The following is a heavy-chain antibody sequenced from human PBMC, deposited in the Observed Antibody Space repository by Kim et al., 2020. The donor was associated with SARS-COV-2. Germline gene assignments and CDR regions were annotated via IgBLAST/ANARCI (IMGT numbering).Heavy chain of an antibody. CDR3: ARMARQWLEDWYFDL. D-gene: IGHD6-19*01. CDR2: IYSGGST. CDR1: GFTVSSNY. V-gene: IGHV3-53*04. Sequence: GSLRLSCAASGFTVSSNYMSWVRQAPGKGLEWVSVIYSGGSTYYADSVKGRFTISRHNSKNTLYLQMNSLRAEDTAVYYCARMARQWLEDWYFDLWGRGTLVTVSS. J-gene: IGHJ2*01.